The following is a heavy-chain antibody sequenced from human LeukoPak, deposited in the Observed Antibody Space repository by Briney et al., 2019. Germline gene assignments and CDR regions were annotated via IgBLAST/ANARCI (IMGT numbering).Heavy chain of an antibody. V-gene: IGHV4-61*02. D-gene: IGHD3-3*01. CDR2: IYTSGST. CDR3: ARDGFWSGYNSYMDV. CDR1: GGSISSSSYY. J-gene: IGHJ6*03. Sequence: SETLSLTCTVSGGSISSSSYYWSWIRQPAGKGLEWIGRIYTSGSTNYNPSLKSRVTISVDTSKNQFSLELSSVTAADTAVYYCARDGFWSGYNSYMDVWGKGTTVTVSS.